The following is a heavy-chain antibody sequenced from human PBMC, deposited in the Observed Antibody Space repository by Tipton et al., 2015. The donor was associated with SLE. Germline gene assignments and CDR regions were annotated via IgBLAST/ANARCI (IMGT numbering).Heavy chain of an antibody. J-gene: IGHJ4*02. Sequence: LRLSCTVSGGSISSYYWSWIRQPPGKGLEWIGEINHSGSTNYNPSLKSRVTISVDTSKNQFSLKLSSVTAADTAVYYCARGIIAAFYYWGQGTLVTVSS. CDR3: ARGIIAAFYY. CDR1: GGSISSYY. D-gene: IGHD6-6*01. V-gene: IGHV4-34*01. CDR2: INHSGST.